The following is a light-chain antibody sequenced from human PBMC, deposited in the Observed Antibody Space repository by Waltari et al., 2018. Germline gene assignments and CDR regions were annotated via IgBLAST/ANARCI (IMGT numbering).Light chain of an antibody. CDR1: NSDVGSYTP. V-gene: IGLV2-23*02. J-gene: IGLJ1*01. CDR3: CSYAGTSTYV. CDR2: EVS. Sequence: QSALTQPASVSGSPGQSITISCTGTNSDVGSYTPVSWYQQHPGKAPKLMIYEVSKRPSGVSNRFSASKSGNTASLTISGLQAEDEADYYCCSYAGTSTYVFGTGTTVTVL.